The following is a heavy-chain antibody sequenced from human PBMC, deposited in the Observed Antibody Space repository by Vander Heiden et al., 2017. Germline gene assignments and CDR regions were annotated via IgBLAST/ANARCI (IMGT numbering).Heavy chain of an antibody. J-gene: IGHJ3*02. CDR2: IYYSGST. D-gene: IGHD3-22*01. V-gene: IGHV4-39*01. Sequence: QLQLQESGPGLVKPSETLSLTCTVSGGSISSSSYYWGWIRQPPGKGLEWIGSIYYSGSTYYNPSLKSRVTISVDTSKNQFSLKLSSVTAADTAVYYCARPYYYDSSGYPDDAFDIWGQGTMVTVSS. CDR1: GGSISSSSYY. CDR3: ARPYYYDSSGYPDDAFDI.